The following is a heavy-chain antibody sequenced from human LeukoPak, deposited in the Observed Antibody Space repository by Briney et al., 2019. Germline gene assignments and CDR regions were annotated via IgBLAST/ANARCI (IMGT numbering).Heavy chain of an antibody. CDR1: GGSISSYY. J-gene: IGHJ4*02. V-gene: IGHV4-4*07. Sequence: SETLSLTCTVSGGSISSYYWSWIRQPAGKGLEWIGRIYTSGGTNYNPSLKSRVTMSVDTSKNQFSLKLSSVTAADTAVYYCARVGGGYYYDSSGYYRDYYFDYWGQGTLVTVSS. D-gene: IGHD3-22*01. CDR2: IYTSGGT. CDR3: ARVGGGYYYDSSGYYRDYYFDY.